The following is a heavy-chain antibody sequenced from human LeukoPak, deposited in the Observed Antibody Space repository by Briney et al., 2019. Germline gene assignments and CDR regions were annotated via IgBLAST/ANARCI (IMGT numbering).Heavy chain of an antibody. CDR3: ARALWLFHY. D-gene: IGHD2-21*01. J-gene: IGHJ4*02. CDR2: IKQDGSEK. Sequence: GGSLRLSCAASGFPFSSYSMTWVRQAPGKGLEWVANIKQDGSEKYYVDSVKGRFTISRDNAKNSLYLQMNSLRAEDTAVYYCARALWLFHYWGQGTLVTVSS. CDR1: GFPFSSYS. V-gene: IGHV3-7*03.